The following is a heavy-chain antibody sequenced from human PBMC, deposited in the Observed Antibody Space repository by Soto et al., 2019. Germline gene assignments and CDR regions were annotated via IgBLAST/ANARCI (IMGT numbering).Heavy chain of an antibody. CDR2: IDSGGST. J-gene: IGHJ4*02. D-gene: IGHD2-8*01. V-gene: IGHV3-66*01. CDR1: GFTVSSNY. Sequence: EVQLVESGGGLVQPGGSLRLSCAASGFTVSSNYMSWVRQAPGKGLEWVSVIDSGGSTYYADSVKGRFTISRDNSKNTPYLQMNSLRAEDTAVYYCAREEGYCTNGVCFDRAYYFDYWGQGTLVTVSS. CDR3: AREEGYCTNGVCFDRAYYFDY.